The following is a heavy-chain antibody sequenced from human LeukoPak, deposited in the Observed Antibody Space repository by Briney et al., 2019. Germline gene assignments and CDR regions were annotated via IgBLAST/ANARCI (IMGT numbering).Heavy chain of an antibody. V-gene: IGHV3-23*01. CDR1: GFTFSSYA. Sequence: GSLRLSCAASGFTFSSYAMSWVRQAPGKRLEWVSAISDSGGSTYYADSVKGRFTISRDNSKNTLYLQMNSLRAEDTAVYYCAKEQGQQLVLNPFDYGGQGTRVTVSS. CDR3: AKEQGQQLVLNPFDY. J-gene: IGHJ4*02. D-gene: IGHD6-13*01. CDR2: ISDSGGST.